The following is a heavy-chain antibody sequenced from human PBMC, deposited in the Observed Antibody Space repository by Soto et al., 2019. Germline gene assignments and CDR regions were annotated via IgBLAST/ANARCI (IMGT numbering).Heavy chain of an antibody. D-gene: IGHD1-26*01. CDR1: GGSISSGGYY. CDR2: IYYSGSA. V-gene: IGHV4-61*08. J-gene: IGHJ4*02. CDR3: ARRPSGSYGQVDY. Sequence: SETLSLTCTVSGGSISSGGYYWTWIRQHPGKGLEWIGYIYYSGSANYNPSLKSRVTISLDTSKNQFSLKLNSVTAADKAVYFCARRPSGSYGQVDYWGQGTLVTVSS.